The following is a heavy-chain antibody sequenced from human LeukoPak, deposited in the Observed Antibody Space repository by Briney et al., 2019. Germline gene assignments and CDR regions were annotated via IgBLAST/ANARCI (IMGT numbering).Heavy chain of an antibody. CDR3: TRDAYNFNDFDY. CDR2: VSSHGNDG. Sequence: GRSLRLSCAVSEFTFSHFAMHWVRQAPGKGLEWAAVVSSHGNDGYCADSVKGRFTISRDNSKNTLYLQIDSLRAEDTAIYYCTRDAYNFNDFDYWGQGTLVTVSS. CDR1: EFTFSHFA. V-gene: IGHV3-30*01. D-gene: IGHD5-24*01. J-gene: IGHJ4*01.